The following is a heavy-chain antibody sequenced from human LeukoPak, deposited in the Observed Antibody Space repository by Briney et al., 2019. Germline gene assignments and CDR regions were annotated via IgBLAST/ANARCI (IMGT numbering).Heavy chain of an antibody. D-gene: IGHD3-9*01. Sequence: GGSLRLSCAASGFTFSNAWMSWVRQAPGKGLEWVGRIESKTDGGTTDYAAPVKGRFTISRDDSKNTLYLQMNSLKTEDTAVYYCTTAHDILTGYFSHSSWGQGTLVTVSS. V-gene: IGHV3-15*04. CDR3: TTAHDILTGYFSHSS. CDR2: IESKTDGGTT. CDR1: GFTFSNAW. J-gene: IGHJ5*02.